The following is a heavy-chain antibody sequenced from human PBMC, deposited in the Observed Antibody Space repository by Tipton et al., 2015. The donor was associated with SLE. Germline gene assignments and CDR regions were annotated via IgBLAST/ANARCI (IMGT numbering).Heavy chain of an antibody. CDR1: GFTFSSYG. J-gene: IGHJ4*02. Sequence: SLRLSCAASGFTFSSYGMHWVRQAPGKGLEWVAVISYDGSNKYYADSVKGRFTISRDNSKNTLYLQMNSLRAEDTAVYYCAEADYVWGSFFDYWGQGTLVTVSS. V-gene: IGHV3-30*18. D-gene: IGHD3-16*01. CDR2: ISYDGSNK. CDR3: AEADYVWGSFFDY.